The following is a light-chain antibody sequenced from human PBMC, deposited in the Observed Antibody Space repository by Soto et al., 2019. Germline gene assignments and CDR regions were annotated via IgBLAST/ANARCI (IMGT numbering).Light chain of an antibody. CDR2: LGS. V-gene: IGKV2-28*01. CDR3: QQYDNLPPWT. CDR1: QSLLHSNGYNY. J-gene: IGKJ1*01. Sequence: DIVMTQSQLSLPVTPGEPASIYCRSSQSLLHSNGYNYLDWYLQKPGQSPQLLIYLGSNRASGVPDRFSVSGSGTDFTFTISSLQPEDIATYYCQQYDNLPPWTFGQGTKVDIK.